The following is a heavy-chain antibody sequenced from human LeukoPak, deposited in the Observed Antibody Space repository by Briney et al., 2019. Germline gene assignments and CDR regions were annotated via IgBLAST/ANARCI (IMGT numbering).Heavy chain of an antibody. CDR1: GFTFSDYY. CDR3: ARSYYYDSSAYRIFDY. CDR2: ISSSGSTI. D-gene: IGHD3-22*01. J-gene: IGHJ4*02. V-gene: IGHV3-11*04. Sequence: SGGSLRLSCAASGFTFSDYYMSWIRQAPGKGLEWVSYISSSGSTIYYADSVKGRFTISRDNAKNSLYLQMNSLRAEDTAVYYCARSYYYDSSAYRIFDYWGQGTLVTVSS.